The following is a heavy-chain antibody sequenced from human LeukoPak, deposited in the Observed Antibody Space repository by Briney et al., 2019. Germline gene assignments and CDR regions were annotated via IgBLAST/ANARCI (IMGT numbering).Heavy chain of an antibody. D-gene: IGHD6-19*01. CDR3: ARVSREQWLDTYFDY. J-gene: IGHJ4*02. V-gene: IGHV3-21*01. Sequence: GGSLRLSCAASGFTFSSYSTNWDRHAPGEGLGWVSSISSSSSYIYYADSVKGRFTISRDNDKNSLYLQMNSLRAEDTAVYYCARVSREQWLDTYFDYWGQGTLVTVSS. CDR2: ISSSSSYI. CDR1: GFTFSSYS.